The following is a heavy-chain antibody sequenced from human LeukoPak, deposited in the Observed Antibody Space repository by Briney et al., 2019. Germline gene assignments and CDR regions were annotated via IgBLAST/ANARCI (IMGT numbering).Heavy chain of an antibody. D-gene: IGHD1-26*01. V-gene: IGHV4-59*01. J-gene: IGHJ4*02. CDR3: AADSGSYDNGVY. Sequence: PSETLSLTCTVSGGSIFSYYWSWIRQPPGKELEWIGYIYYSGSTSYNPSLTSRVTMSVDTSKNQFSLNLSSVTAADTAVYYCAADSGSYDNGVYWGQGTLVTVSS. CDR2: IYYSGST. CDR1: GGSIFSYY.